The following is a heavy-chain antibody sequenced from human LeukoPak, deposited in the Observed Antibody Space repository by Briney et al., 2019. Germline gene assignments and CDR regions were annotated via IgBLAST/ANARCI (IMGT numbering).Heavy chain of an antibody. D-gene: IGHD3-22*01. CDR1: GFTVSSNY. CDR3: ARDLGSDYYDSSGYYGY. Sequence: PGGSLRLSCAASGFTVSSNYMSWVRQAPGKGLEWVSVIYSGGSTYYADSVKGRFTISRHNSKNTLYLQMNSLRAEDTAVYYCARDLGSDYYDSSGYYGYWGQGTLVTVSS. J-gene: IGHJ4*02. CDR2: IYSGGST. V-gene: IGHV3-53*04.